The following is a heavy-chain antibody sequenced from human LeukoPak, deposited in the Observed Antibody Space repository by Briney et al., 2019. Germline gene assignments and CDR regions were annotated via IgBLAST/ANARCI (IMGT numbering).Heavy chain of an antibody. V-gene: IGHV3-30*03. D-gene: IGHD4-17*01. J-gene: IGHJ4*02. Sequence: GGSLRLSCAASGFTFSSYGMHWVRQAPGKGLEWVAVISYDGSNKYYADSVKGRFTISRDNSKNTLYLQMNSLRAEDTAVYYCARGHYGDYEDDYYFDYWGQGTLVTVSS. CDR2: ISYDGSNK. CDR3: ARGHYGDYEDDYYFDY. CDR1: GFTFSSYG.